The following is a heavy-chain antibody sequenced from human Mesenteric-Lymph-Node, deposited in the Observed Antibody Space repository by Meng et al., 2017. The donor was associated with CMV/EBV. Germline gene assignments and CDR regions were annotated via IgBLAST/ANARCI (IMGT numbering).Heavy chain of an antibody. J-gene: IGHJ6*02. CDR3: ARDRLGIYGMDV. V-gene: IGHV3-21*01. CDR1: GFTFSDYT. Sequence: LSLTCAASGFTFSDYTMHWVRHAPGKGLEWVSSISSTSSYIYYADSVKGRFTISRDNAKNSLYLQMNSLRAEDTAVYYCARDRLGIYGMDVWGQGTTVTVSS. CDR2: ISSTSSYI. D-gene: IGHD1-26*01.